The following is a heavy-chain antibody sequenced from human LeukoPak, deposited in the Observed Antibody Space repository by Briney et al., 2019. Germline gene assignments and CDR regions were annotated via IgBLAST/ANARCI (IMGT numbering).Heavy chain of an antibody. CDR2: IYPGDSEA. V-gene: IGHV5-51*01. Sequence: GETLKISCKGSGYTFTRYWIGWVRQMPGKGLEWMGIIYPGDSEAGYSPSFQGQVTISADKSISTAYLQWSSLKASDTAMYYCARDYGHDYWGQGTLVTVSS. D-gene: IGHD4-17*01. J-gene: IGHJ4*02. CDR1: GYTFTRYW. CDR3: ARDYGHDY.